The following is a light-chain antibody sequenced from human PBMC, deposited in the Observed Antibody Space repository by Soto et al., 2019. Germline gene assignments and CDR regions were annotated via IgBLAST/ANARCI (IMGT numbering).Light chain of an antibody. Sequence: TLSLSHGERATLTCRASQSVSSFLAWYQQKPVQAPRLLIYGASIRATGIPARFSGSSSGTDFLLTSGMQADDDSTYYCQQHTSTKTPWMFGQGTKADIK. CDR1: QSVSSF. V-gene: IGKV3D-15*03. CDR3: QQHTSTKTPWM. J-gene: IGKJ1*01. CDR2: GAS.